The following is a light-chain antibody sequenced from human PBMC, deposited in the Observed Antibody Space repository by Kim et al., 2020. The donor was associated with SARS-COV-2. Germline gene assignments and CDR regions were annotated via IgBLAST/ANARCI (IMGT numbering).Light chain of an antibody. CDR1: QSVSSSY. CDR2: GAS. J-gene: IGKJ1*01. CDR3: QQQKT. V-gene: IGKV3-20*01. Sequence: EIVLTQSPGTLSLSPGERATLSCRASQSVSSSYLARYQQKPGQAPRLLIYGASSRATGIPDRFSGSGSGTDFTLTISRLEPEDFAVYYCQQQKTFGQGTKVDIK.